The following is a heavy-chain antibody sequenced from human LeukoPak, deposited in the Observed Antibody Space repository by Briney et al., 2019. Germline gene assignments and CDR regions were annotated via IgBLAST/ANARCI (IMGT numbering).Heavy chain of an antibody. J-gene: IGHJ6*03. CDR1: GGTFSSYA. CDR2: IIPIFGTA. Sequence: ASVKVSCKATGGTFSSYAISWVRQAPGQGLEWMGGIIPIFGTANYAQKFQGRVAITTDESKSAAYMELSSLRSEDTAVYYCARDAVTGGGYYMDVGGGGTAVTVSS. CDR3: ARDAVTGGGYYMDV. D-gene: IGHD1-20*01. V-gene: IGHV1-69*05.